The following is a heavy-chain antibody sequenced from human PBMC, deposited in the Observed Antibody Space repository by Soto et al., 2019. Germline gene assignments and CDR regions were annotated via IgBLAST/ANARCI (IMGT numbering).Heavy chain of an antibody. J-gene: IGHJ4*02. V-gene: IGHV3-30*18. CDR2: VSFDGSNK. Sequence: QVQLVESGGGVVQPGRSLRLSCAASGFTFSSFGMHWVRQAPGRGLQWVAAVSFDGSNKYYGDSVRGRFTTSRDNSKNTLYLQMNSLRAEDTAVYYRAKDWRSYSYGSPFDSWGQGTLVTVSS. D-gene: IGHD5-18*01. CDR3: AKDWRSYSYGSPFDS. CDR1: GFTFSSFG.